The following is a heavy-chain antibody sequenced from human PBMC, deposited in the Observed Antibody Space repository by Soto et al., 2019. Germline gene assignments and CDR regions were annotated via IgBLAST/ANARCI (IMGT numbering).Heavy chain of an antibody. J-gene: IGHJ6*02. CDR1: GFTFSSYA. CDR2: ISGSGGST. CDR3: AKGFKGYCSGGSCSIPYYYYYGMDV. V-gene: IGHV3-23*01. Sequence: PGGSLRLSCAASGFTFSSYAMSWVRQAPGKGLEWVSAISGSGGSTYYADSVKGRFTISRDNSKNTLYLQMNSLRAEDTAVYYCAKGFKGYCSGGSCSIPYYYYYGMDVWGQGTTVTVSS. D-gene: IGHD2-15*01.